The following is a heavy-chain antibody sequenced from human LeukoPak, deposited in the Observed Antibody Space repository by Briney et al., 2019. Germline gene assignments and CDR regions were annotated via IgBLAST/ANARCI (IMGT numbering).Heavy chain of an antibody. CDR3: ARGGDGDYDY. Sequence: ASVKVSCKVSGYTFTTAGITWVRQAPGQGLEWLGWITPYNGSPTYAQRLQGRVTLTTDTSTTTAYMELRSLTSDDTAIYYCARGGDGDYDYWGQGTLVTVSS. V-gene: IGHV1-18*01. D-gene: IGHD4-17*01. CDR2: ITPYNGSP. CDR1: GYTFTTAG. J-gene: IGHJ4*02.